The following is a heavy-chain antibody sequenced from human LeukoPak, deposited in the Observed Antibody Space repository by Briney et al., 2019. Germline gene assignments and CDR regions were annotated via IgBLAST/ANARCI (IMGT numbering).Heavy chain of an antibody. Sequence: GASVKVSCKASGGTFSSYAISWVRQAPGQGLEWMGGIIPIFGTANYAQKFQGRVTITADESTSTAYMELSSLRSEDTAVYYCARGGYMVRGVNYGMDVWGKGTTVTVSP. V-gene: IGHV1-69*13. CDR2: IIPIFGTA. CDR1: GGTFSSYA. D-gene: IGHD3-10*01. J-gene: IGHJ6*04. CDR3: ARGGYMVRGVNYGMDV.